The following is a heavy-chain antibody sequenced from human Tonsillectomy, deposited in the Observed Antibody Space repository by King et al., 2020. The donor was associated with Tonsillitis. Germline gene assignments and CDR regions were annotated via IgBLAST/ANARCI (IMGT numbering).Heavy chain of an antibody. J-gene: IGHJ4*02. D-gene: IGHD2-8*01. CDR1: GFTFSSYS. CDR2: ISTTSTYI. CDR3: ARGNGDN. Sequence: QLVQSGGGLVKPGGSLRLSCAASGFTFSSYSMNWVRQAPGKGLEWVSSISTTSTYIYLADSVKGRFTISRDNAKNSLYLQMSSLRAEDTAVYYCARGNGDNWRQGTLVTVSS. V-gene: IGHV3-21*01.